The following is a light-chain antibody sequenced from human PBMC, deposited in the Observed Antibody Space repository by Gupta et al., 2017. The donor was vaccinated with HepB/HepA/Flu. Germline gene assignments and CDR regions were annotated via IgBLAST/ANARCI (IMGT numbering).Light chain of an antibody. CDR3: QQYGSSPCT. CDR2: DAS. Sequence: ESVLPQYPRTLSLSPGEIAILHCRASQSVAGSYLAWYQQKPGKAPRLHIYDASSRATGIPDRFSGSGSGTDFTLIISRLEPEDFAVYYCQQYGSSPCTFGQGTKLEIK. J-gene: IGKJ2*02. V-gene: IGKV3-20*01. CDR1: QSVAGSY.